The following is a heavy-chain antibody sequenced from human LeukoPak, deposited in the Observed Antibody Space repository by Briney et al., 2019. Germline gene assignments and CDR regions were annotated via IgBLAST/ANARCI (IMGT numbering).Heavy chain of an antibody. CDR1: GFTFSSYG. CDR2: IRYDGSNK. CDR3: AKDSFSYSYYYIDV. V-gene: IGHV3-30*02. Sequence: PGGSLRLSCAASGFTFSSYGMHWVRQAPGKGLEWVAFIRYDGSNKYYADSVKGRVTISRDNSKNTLYMQTNSLRAADPAVYYCAKDSFSYSYYYIDVWGKGTTATAPS. J-gene: IGHJ6*03.